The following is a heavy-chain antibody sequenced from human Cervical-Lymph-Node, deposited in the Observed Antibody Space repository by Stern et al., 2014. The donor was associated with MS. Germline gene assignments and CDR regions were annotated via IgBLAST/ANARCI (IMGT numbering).Heavy chain of an antibody. CDR1: GLTFTNYA. D-gene: IGHD3-3*01. Sequence: EVQLVESGGGLVQPGGSLRLSCAASGLTFTNYAMSWVRQTPGKRLELVSSISGTGYSTSYADSVKGRFTISRDNSKNTLYLQMNSLRAADTALYYCANQLALQAFDDFWSGSAPFDSWGQGTLVTVSS. CDR3: ANQLALQAFDDFWSGSAPFDS. V-gene: IGHV3-23*04. CDR2: ISGTGYST. J-gene: IGHJ4*02.